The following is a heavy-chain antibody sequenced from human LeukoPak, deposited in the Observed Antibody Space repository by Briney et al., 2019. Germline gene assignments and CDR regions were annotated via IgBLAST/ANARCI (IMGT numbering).Heavy chain of an antibody. V-gene: IGHV3-23*01. CDR2: ISGSGGST. CDR1: GFTFSSYA. CDR3: ATHSTAGLTYYFDS. Sequence: PGGSLRLSCAASGFTFSSYAMSWVRQAPGKGLEWVSAISGSGGSTYYADSVKGRFTISRDNSKNTLYLQMNSLRAEDTAVYYCATHSTAGLTYYFDSWGQGTLVTVSS. D-gene: IGHD5-18*01. J-gene: IGHJ4*02.